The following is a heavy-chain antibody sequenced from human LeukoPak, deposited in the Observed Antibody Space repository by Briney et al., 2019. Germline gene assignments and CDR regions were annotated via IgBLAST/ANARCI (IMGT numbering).Heavy chain of an antibody. D-gene: IGHD3-10*01. J-gene: IGHJ4*02. CDR2: TYYTSRWYY. Sequence: SQTLSLTCAISGDSVSSNSAAWNWIRQSPSRGLEWLGRTYYTSRWYYDYAVFVKSRITINPDTSKNHFSLQLNSVTPEDTAVYYCAKFSGGAADSWGQGTLVTVSS. CDR1: GDSVSSNSAA. V-gene: IGHV6-1*01. CDR3: AKFSGGAADS.